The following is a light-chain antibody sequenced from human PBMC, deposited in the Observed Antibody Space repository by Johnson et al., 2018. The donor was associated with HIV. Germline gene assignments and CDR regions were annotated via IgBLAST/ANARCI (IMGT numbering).Light chain of an antibody. V-gene: IGLV1-51*01. CDR1: SSNIGNNF. CDR2: DNN. Sequence: QSVLTQSPSVSAAPGQRVTISCSGSSSNIGNNFVSWYQQLPGTAPKVLIYDNNKRPSGIPDRFSGSKSGTSATLGITGLQTGDEADYYCGTWDSSLSAYVFGNGTKVTVL. CDR3: GTWDSSLSAYV. J-gene: IGLJ1*01.